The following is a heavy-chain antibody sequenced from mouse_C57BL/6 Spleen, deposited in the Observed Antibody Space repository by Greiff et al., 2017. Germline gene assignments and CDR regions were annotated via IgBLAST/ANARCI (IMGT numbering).Heavy chain of an antibody. Sequence: QVQLKQPGAELVKPGASVKLSCKASGYTFTSYWMHWVKQRPGQGLEWIGMIHPNSGSTNYNEKFKSKATLTVDKSSSTAYMQLSSLTSEDSAVYYCERWIDYYGSSYPHWYFDVWGTGTTVTVSS. V-gene: IGHV1-64*01. CDR3: ERWIDYYGSSYPHWYFDV. CDR1: GYTFTSYW. J-gene: IGHJ1*03. D-gene: IGHD1-1*01. CDR2: IHPNSGST.